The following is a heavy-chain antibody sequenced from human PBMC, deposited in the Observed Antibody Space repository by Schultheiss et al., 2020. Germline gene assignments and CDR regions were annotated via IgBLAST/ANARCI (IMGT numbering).Heavy chain of an antibody. D-gene: IGHD2-8*01. J-gene: IGHJ6*02. CDR2: IYYSGST. CDR3: AREGMLSSYYYYGMDV. V-gene: IGHV4-59*12. CDR1: GGSISSYY. Sequence: SETLSLTCTVSGGSISSYYWSWIRQPPGKGLEWIGYIYYSGSTNYNLSLKSRVTISVDTSKNQFSLKLSSVTAADTAVYYCAREGMLSSYYYYGMDVWGQGTTVTVSS.